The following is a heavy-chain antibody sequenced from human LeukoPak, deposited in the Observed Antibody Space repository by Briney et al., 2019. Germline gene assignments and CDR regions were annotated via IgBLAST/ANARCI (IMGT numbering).Heavy chain of an antibody. CDR3: AGGLIAVAGNYYYYYYMDV. V-gene: IGHV4-59*10. D-gene: IGHD6-19*01. Sequence: SETLSLTCAVYGGSFSGYYWSWIRQPAGKGLEWIGRIYTSGSTNYNPSLKSRVTMSVDTSKNQFSLKLSSVTAADTAVYYCAGGLIAVAGNYYYYYYMDVWGKGTTVTVSS. CDR2: IYTSGST. CDR1: GGSFSGYY. J-gene: IGHJ6*03.